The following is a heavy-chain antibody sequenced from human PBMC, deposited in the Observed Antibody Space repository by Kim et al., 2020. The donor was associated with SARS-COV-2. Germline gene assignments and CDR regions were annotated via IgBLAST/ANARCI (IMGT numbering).Heavy chain of an antibody. CDR3: ARAPRGYYDSSGYHEYFQH. V-gene: IGHV3-48*02. J-gene: IGHJ1*01. Sequence: GRFTISRDNAKNSLYLQMNSLRDEDTAVYYCARAPRGYYDSSGYHEYFQHWGQGTLVTVSS. D-gene: IGHD3-22*01.